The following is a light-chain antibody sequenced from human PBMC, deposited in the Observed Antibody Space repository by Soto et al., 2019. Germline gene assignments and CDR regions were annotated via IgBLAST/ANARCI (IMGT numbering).Light chain of an antibody. CDR1: QSISDR. J-gene: IGKJ1*01. CDR3: QQYDSYSWT. CDR2: DVS. Sequence: DFQMTQSPSTLSASVGDRVTITCRASQSISDRLAWYQQKPGKAPNLLIYDVSSLESGVPSRFSGSGSGTEFILTISSLQPDDFATYYCQQYDSYSWTFGQGTKVDIK. V-gene: IGKV1-5*01.